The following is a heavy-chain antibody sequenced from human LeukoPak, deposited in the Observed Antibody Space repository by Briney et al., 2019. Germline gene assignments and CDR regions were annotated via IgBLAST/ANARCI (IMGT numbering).Heavy chain of an antibody. J-gene: IGHJ4*02. CDR3: ARGSVDIVATPFDY. D-gene: IGHD5-12*01. V-gene: IGHV3-11*05. CDR1: GFTFSDYY. Sequence: GRSLRLSCAASGFTFSDYYMSWIRQAPGKGLERVSYISSSSSYTNYADSVKGRFTISRDNAKNSLYLRMNSLRAEDTAVYYCARGSVDIVATPFDYWGQGTLVTVSS. CDR2: ISSSSSYT.